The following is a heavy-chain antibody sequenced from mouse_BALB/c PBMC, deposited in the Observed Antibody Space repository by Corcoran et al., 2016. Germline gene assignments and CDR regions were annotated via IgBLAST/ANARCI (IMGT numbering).Heavy chain of an antibody. Sequence: QIQLVQSGPELKKPGETVKITCKASGYTFTNYGMNWVKQAPGKGLKWMGWINTYTGEQTYADDFKGRFAFSLETSASTAYLQINNLKNEDTATYFCARGGYRYGGYAMDYWGQGTSVTVSS. CDR2: INTYTGEQ. CDR3: ARGGYRYGGYAMDY. CDR1: GYTFTNYG. J-gene: IGHJ4*01. D-gene: IGHD2-14*01. V-gene: IGHV9-3-1*01.